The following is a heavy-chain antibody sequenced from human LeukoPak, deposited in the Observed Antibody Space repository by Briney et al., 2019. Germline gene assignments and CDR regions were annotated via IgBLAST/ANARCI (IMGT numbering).Heavy chain of an antibody. CDR1: GFTFSSYA. Sequence: PGGSLRLSCAASGFTFSSYAMSWVRQAPGKGLEWVSAISGSGGSTYYADSVKGQFTISRDNSKNTLYLQMNSLRAEDTAVYYCARVHLRGVIITAFDYWGQGTLVTVSS. D-gene: IGHD3-10*01. V-gene: IGHV3-23*01. CDR2: ISGSGGST. J-gene: IGHJ4*02. CDR3: ARVHLRGVIITAFDY.